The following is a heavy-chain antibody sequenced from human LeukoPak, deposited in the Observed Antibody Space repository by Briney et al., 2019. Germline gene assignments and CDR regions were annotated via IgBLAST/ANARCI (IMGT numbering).Heavy chain of an antibody. D-gene: IGHD1-1*01. CDR2: IYTSGST. Sequence: SSETLSLTCTVSGGSISSGSYYWSWIRQPAGKGLEWIGRIYTSGSTNYNPSLKSRVTISVDTSKNQFSLKLSSVTAADTAVYYCARGRRRTGTTWGQGTLVTVSS. CDR1: GGSISSGSYY. J-gene: IGHJ5*02. V-gene: IGHV4-61*02. CDR3: ARGRRRTGTT.